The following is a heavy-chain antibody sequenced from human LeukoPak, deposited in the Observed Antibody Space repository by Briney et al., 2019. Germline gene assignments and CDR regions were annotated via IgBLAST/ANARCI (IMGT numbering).Heavy chain of an antibody. V-gene: IGHV3-66*01. J-gene: IGHJ6*02. CDR3: ARDRGIAAVGGRGMDV. Sequence: GGSLRLSCAASGFTFSSNYMNWVRQAPGKGLEWVSIIYSCNYIYYSDSVKGRFTISRDNSKNTLFLQMNSLRAEDTAVYYCARDRGIAAVGGRGMDVWGQGTTVTVSS. CDR2: IYSCNYI. CDR1: GFTFSSNY. D-gene: IGHD6-13*01.